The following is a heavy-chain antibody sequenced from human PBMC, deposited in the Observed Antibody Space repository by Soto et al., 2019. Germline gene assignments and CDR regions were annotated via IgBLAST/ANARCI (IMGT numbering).Heavy chain of an antibody. CDR1: GYTFTSYG. J-gene: IGHJ2*01. Sequence: QVQLVQSGAEVKKPGASVKVSCKASGYTFTSYGISWVRQAPGQGLEWMGWISAYNGNTNYAQKLQGRVTMTTDTSTSTAYMELRSLRSDDTAVYYCARAKSRQWLDPPKGWYFDLWGRGTLVTVSS. CDR2: ISAYNGNT. V-gene: IGHV1-18*04. D-gene: IGHD6-19*01. CDR3: ARAKSRQWLDPPKGWYFDL.